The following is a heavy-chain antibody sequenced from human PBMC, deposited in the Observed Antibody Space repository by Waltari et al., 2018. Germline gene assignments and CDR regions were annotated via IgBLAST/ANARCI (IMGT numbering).Heavy chain of an antibody. D-gene: IGHD2-21*01. CDR2: ISAGGST. Sequence: EVQLLESGGGLVQPGGSLRLSCAASGFTFSSYGMSWVRQAPGKGLEWVSAISAGGSTYYADSVKGRFAISRDNSRNTLYLQMNSLGAEDTAIYYCAKERGGEFDYWGQGTLVTVSS. CDR3: AKERGGEFDY. V-gene: IGHV3-23*01. CDR1: GFTFSSYG. J-gene: IGHJ4*02.